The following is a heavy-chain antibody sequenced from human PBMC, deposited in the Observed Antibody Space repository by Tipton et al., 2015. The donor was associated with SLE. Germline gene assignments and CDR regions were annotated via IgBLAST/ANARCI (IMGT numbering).Heavy chain of an antibody. V-gene: IGHV4-59*11. D-gene: IGHD5-18*01. CDR2: IYYSGST. CDR3: ARVGDTAMVQYYFDY. J-gene: IGHJ4*02. CDR1: GGSISSHY. Sequence: TLSLTCTVSGGSISSHYWSWIRQPPGKGLEWIGYIYYSGSTNYNPSLKRRVTMSVDTSKNQFSLKLSSVTAADTAVYYCARVGDTAMVQYYFDYWGQGTLVTVSS.